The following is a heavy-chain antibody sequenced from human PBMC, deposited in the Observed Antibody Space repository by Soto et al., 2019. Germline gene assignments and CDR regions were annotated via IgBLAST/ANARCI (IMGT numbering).Heavy chain of an antibody. D-gene: IGHD4-17*01. V-gene: IGHV4-4*02. CDR1: GGSISSSNW. CDR2: IYHSGST. J-gene: IGHJ4*02. Sequence: SETLSLTCAVSGGSISSSNWWSWVRQPPGKGLEWIGEIYHSGSTNYNPSLKSRVTISVDKSKNQFSLRLSSVTAADTAVYYCATSGHDYGDYCVYYWGQGTLVTVSS. CDR3: ATSGHDYGDYCVYY.